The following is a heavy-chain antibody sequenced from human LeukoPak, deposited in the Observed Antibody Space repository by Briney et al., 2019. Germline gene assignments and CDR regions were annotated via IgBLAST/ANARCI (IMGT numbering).Heavy chain of an antibody. CDR2: ISSSSSTI. CDR1: GFTFSSYS. J-gene: IGHJ6*03. CDR3: ARETTTYYYYYMDV. D-gene: IGHD1-14*01. V-gene: IGHV3-48*01. Sequence: GGSLRLSCAASGFTFSSYSMNWVRQAPGKGLEWGSYISSSSSTIYSADSVKGRFTSSRDNAKNSLYLQMNSRRAEDTAVYYCARETTTYYYYYMDVWGKGTTVTVSS.